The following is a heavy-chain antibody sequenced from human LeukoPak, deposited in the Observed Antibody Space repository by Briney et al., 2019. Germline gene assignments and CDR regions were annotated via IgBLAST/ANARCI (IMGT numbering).Heavy chain of an antibody. Sequence: ASVKVSCKASGYTFTSYYMHWVRQAPGQGLEWMGIINPSGGGTSYAQKFQGRVTMTRDMSTSTVYMELSSLRSEDTAVYYCARGGLERNFDYWGQGTLVTVSS. CDR1: GYTFTSYY. CDR2: INPSGGGT. V-gene: IGHV1-46*01. J-gene: IGHJ4*02. CDR3: ARGGLERNFDY. D-gene: IGHD1-1*01.